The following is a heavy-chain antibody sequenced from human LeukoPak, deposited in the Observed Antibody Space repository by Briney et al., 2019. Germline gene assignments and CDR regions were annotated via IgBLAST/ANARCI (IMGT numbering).Heavy chain of an antibody. CDR1: GFTISSYW. J-gene: IGHJ3*01. Sequence: GGSLRLSCAASGFTISSYWMNWVRQAPGKGLEWVAVISYDGSNKYYADSVKGRFTISRDNSKNTLYLQMNSLRAEDTAVYYCARDRYDILTGYNDAFDVWGQGTKVFVSS. CDR2: ISYDGSNK. V-gene: IGHV3-30-3*01. CDR3: ARDRYDILTGYNDAFDV. D-gene: IGHD3-9*01.